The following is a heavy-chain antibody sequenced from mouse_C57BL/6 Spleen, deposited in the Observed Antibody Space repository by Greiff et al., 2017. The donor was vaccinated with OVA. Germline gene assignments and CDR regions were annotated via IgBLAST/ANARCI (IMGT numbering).Heavy chain of an antibody. CDR2: ISYSGST. CDR3: ASSFSY. Sequence: EVQLQQSGPGMVKPSQSLSLTCTVSGYSITSGYVWYWIRPPPGNQLEWMGFISYSGSTNYNPSLKSRISITHDKSKNNIFLRLNSVATEGTASYCCASSFSYWGQGTSVTVSS. D-gene: IGHD1-1*01. V-gene: IGHV3-1*01. CDR1: GYSITSGYV. J-gene: IGHJ4*01.